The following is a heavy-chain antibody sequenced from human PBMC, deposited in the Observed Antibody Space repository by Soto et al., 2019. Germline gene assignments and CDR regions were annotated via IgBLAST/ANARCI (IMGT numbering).Heavy chain of an antibody. Sequence: QVQLVQSGAEVKKPGASVKVSCKASGYTFTSYGISWVRQAPGQGLEWVGWVSAYNGNTNYAQKLQGRVTMTTDTPTSTAYMELRSLRSDDTAVYYCASDRPVVVVAATRWFDPWGQGTLVTVSS. V-gene: IGHV1-18*01. CDR1: GYTFTSYG. D-gene: IGHD2-15*01. J-gene: IGHJ5*02. CDR2: VSAYNGNT. CDR3: ASDRPVVVVAATRWFDP.